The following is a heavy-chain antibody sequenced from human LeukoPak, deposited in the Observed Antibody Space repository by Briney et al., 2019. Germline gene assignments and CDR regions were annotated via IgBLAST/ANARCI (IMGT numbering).Heavy chain of an antibody. D-gene: IGHD6-19*01. Sequence: GGSVRLSCAASGFTFSGYEMNWVGQAPGKGLEWVSYISSSGSIIYYADTVKGRFTISRDNAKNSLYLQMNSLRAEDTAVYYCARDDAGYSSGWYCVNWAPGTLLTVSS. CDR2: ISSSGSII. V-gene: IGHV3-48*03. CDR3: ARDDAGYSSGWYCVN. CDR1: GFTFSGYE. J-gene: IGHJ4*02.